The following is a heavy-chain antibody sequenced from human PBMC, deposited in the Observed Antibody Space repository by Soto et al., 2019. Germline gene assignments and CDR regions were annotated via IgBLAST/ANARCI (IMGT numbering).Heavy chain of an antibody. V-gene: IGHV2-70*01. Sequence: GPTLVNPTQTLTLTCTFSGFSLSTSGMCVSWIRQPPGKALEWLALIDWDDDKYYSTSLKTRLTISKDTSKNQVVLTMTNMDPVDTATYYCARGVGDLLWKARPYYFDYWGQGTLVTVS. CDR3: ARGVGDLLWKARPYYFDY. J-gene: IGHJ4*02. CDR1: GFSLSTSGMC. D-gene: IGHD3-10*01. CDR2: IDWDDDK.